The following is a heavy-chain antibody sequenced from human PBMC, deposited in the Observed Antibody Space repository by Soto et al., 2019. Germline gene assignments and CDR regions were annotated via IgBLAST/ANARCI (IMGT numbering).Heavy chain of an antibody. J-gene: IGHJ5*02. CDR3: ARVVGSGGYYNQYNWFDP. CDR2: ISAYNGNT. Sequence: ASVKVSCKASGYTFTNYGISWVRQAPGQGLEWMGWISAYNGNTKYAQKLQGRVTMTTDTSTSTAYMELRSPRSDDTAVYYCARVVGSGGYYNQYNWFDPWGQGTLVTVSS. D-gene: IGHD3-10*01. V-gene: IGHV1-18*01. CDR1: GYTFTNYG.